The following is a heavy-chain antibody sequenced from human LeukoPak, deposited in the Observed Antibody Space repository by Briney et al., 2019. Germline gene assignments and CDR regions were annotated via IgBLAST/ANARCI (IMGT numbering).Heavy chain of an antibody. CDR2: IYYSGST. CDR3: ARATSPIEQLMVFDP. J-gene: IGHJ5*02. D-gene: IGHD6-13*01. Sequence: SETLSLTCTVSGGSISSSSYYWGWIRQPPGKGLEWIGSIYYSGSTYYNPSLKSRVTISVDTSKNQFSLKLSSVTAADTAVYYCARATSPIEQLMVFDPWGQGTLVTVSS. CDR1: GGSISSSSYY. V-gene: IGHV4-39*07.